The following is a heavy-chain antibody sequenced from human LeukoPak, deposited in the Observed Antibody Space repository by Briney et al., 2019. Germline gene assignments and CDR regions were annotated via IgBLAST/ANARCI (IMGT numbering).Heavy chain of an antibody. J-gene: IGHJ3*01. Sequence: PGRSLRLSCAASGFTFNNHDMHWVRQAPGKGLEWVAGISYDGRNKYYAGSVKGRFTISRDNSKNTLNLQMNSLRTEDTAVYYCAKPRDIDSWAFDVWGQGTMVTVS. CDR1: GFTFNNHD. D-gene: IGHD2-15*01. CDR3: AKPRDIDSWAFDV. V-gene: IGHV3-30*18. CDR2: ISYDGRNK.